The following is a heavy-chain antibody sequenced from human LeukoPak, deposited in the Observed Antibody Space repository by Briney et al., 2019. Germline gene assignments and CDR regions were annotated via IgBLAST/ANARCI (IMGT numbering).Heavy chain of an antibody. CDR1: GFTFSSFG. CDR2: ISYDGSNE. J-gene: IGHJ3*02. Sequence: GWSLRLSCAASGFTFSSFGMHWVRQPPGKGLEWVAVISYDGSNEYYADSVKGRFTISRDNSKNTLYLQMNSLRAEDTAVYYCATSRFGTNNALDIWGQGTMVTVSS. CDR3: ATSRFGTNNALDI. V-gene: IGHV3-30*03. D-gene: IGHD3-10*01.